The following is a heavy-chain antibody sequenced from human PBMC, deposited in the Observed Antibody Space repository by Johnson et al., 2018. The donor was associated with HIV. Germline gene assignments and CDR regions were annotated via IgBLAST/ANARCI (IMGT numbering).Heavy chain of an antibody. V-gene: IGHV3-30*02. J-gene: IGHJ3*02. CDR3: AKDVAVRDAALDI. Sequence: QEKLVESGGGVVQPVGSLRLSCAASGFTFSSYGMHWVRQAPGKGLEWVAFIRYDGSNKYYADSVKGRFTISRDNSKNTLYLQMNSLSAEDTAVYYCAKDVAVRDAALDIWDQGTMVTVSS. CDR2: IRYDGSNK. D-gene: IGHD2-21*01. CDR1: GFTFSSYG.